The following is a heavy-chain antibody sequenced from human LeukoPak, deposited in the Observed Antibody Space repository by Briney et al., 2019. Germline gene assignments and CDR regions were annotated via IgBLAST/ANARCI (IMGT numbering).Heavy chain of an antibody. CDR1: GGSISSSSYY. J-gene: IGHJ4*02. CDR3: ARYASGSYFRGIDY. V-gene: IGHV4-39*07. D-gene: IGHD1-26*01. CDR2: IYYSGST. Sequence: SETLSLTCTVSGGSISSSSYYWGWIRQPPGKGLEWIGSIYYSGSTYYNPSLKSRVTISVDTSKNQFSLKLSSVTAADTAVYYCARYASGSYFRGIDYWGQGTLVTVSS.